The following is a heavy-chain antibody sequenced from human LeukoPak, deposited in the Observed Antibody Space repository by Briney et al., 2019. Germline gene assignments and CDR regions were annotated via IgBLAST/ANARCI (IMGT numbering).Heavy chain of an antibody. D-gene: IGHD3-16*02. V-gene: IGHV3-7*05. CDR3: ARDYVWGSDRYTDY. CDR2: IRQDGSEK. Sequence: QPGGSLRLSCAASGFTFSNYWMTWVRQAPGRGPEWVANIRQDGSEKYYVDSVKGRFTISRDNAKNSLYLQMNSLRAEDTAVYYCARDYVWGSDRYTDYWGQGTLVTVSS. J-gene: IGHJ4*02. CDR1: GFTFSNYW.